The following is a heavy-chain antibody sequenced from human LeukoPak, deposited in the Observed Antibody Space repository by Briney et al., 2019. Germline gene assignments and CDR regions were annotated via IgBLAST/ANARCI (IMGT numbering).Heavy chain of an antibody. J-gene: IGHJ5*02. CDR3: ARDFYSSSWTGNWFDP. D-gene: IGHD6-13*01. CDR2: ISSSSSYI. Sequence: GGSLRLSCAASGFTFSSYSMNWVRQAPGKGLEWVSSISSSSSYIYYADSVKGRFTISRDNAKNSLYLQMNSLRAEDTAVYYCARDFYSSSWTGNWFDPWGQGTLVTVSS. V-gene: IGHV3-21*01. CDR1: GFTFSSYS.